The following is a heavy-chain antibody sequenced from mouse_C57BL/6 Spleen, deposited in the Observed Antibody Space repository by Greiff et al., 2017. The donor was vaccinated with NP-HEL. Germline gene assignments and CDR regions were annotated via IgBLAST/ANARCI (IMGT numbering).Heavy chain of an antibody. Sequence: EVQLQESGEGLVKPGGSLKLSCAASGFTFSSYAMSWVRQTPEKRLEWVAYISSGGDYIYYADTVKGRFTISRDNARNTLYLQMSSLKSEDTAMYYCTRGQYYGSSYAMDYWGQGTSVTVSS. CDR2: ISSGGDYI. CDR1: GFTFSSYA. D-gene: IGHD1-1*01. J-gene: IGHJ4*01. V-gene: IGHV5-9-1*02. CDR3: TRGQYYGSSYAMDY.